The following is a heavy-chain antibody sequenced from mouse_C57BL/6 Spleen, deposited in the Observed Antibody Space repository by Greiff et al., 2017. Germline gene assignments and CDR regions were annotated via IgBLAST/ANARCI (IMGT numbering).Heavy chain of an antibody. D-gene: IGHD2-4*01. Sequence: VKLQQSGAELVRPGASVTLSCKASGYTFTDYEMHWVKQTPVHGLEWIGAIDPETGGTAYNQKFKGKAILTADKSSSTAYMELRSLTSEDSAVYYCTRYYDPYFDYWGQGTTLTVSS. V-gene: IGHV1-15*01. CDR3: TRYYDPYFDY. J-gene: IGHJ2*01. CDR1: GYTFTDYE. CDR2: IDPETGGT.